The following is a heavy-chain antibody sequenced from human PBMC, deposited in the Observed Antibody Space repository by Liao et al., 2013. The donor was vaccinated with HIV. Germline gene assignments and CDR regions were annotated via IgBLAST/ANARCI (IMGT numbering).Heavy chain of an antibody. J-gene: IGHJ4*02. Sequence: QLQLQESGPGLVKPAQTLSLTCSVSGGSISSADYYWSWIRQPPGKGLEWIGYIYYSGSSYYNPSLKSRVTISVDTSKNQFSLKLSSVTAADTAVYYCARDRGARVFDYWGQGTLVTVSS. CDR2: IYYSGSS. V-gene: IGHV4-30-4*01. CDR1: GGSISSADYY. D-gene: IGHD3-10*01. CDR3: ARDRGARVFDY.